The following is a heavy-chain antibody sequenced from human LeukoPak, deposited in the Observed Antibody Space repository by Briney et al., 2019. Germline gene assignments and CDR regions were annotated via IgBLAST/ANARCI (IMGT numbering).Heavy chain of an antibody. CDR2: INHDGRES. D-gene: IGHD6-13*01. CDR3: ARDIIAAAGYFDY. V-gene: IGHV3-7*01. Sequence: PGGSLRLTCLGSGFNFRYFWMSWVRQAPGKGLEWVANINHDGRESYYADSVKGRFIISRDNAKDSLYLQMNSLRAEDTAVYYCARDIIAAAGYFDYWGQGTLVTVSS. CDR1: GFNFRYFW. J-gene: IGHJ4*02.